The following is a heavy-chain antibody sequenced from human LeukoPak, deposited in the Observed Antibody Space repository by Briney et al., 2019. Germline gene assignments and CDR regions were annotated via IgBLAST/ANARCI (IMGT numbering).Heavy chain of an antibody. J-gene: IGHJ4*02. D-gene: IGHD3-3*01. CDR1: GFTFSDYY. CDR2: ISSSGSTI. CDR3: ATTNYDFWSGYSDY. Sequence: GGSLRLSCAASGFTFSDYYMSWIRQAPGKGLEWVSYISSSGSTIYYADSVKGRFTISRDNAKISLYLQMNSLRAEDTAVYYCATTNYDFWSGYSDYWGQGTLVTVSS. V-gene: IGHV3-11*01.